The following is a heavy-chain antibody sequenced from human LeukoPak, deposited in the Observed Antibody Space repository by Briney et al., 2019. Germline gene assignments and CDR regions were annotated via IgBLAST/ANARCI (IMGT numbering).Heavy chain of an antibody. J-gene: IGHJ4*02. CDR2: ISGSGGST. D-gene: IGHD3-9*01. V-gene: IGHV3-23*01. CDR3: ASPTGSYYDILTGYSFSDY. CDR1: GFTFSSYA. Sequence: GGSLRLSCAASGFTFSSYAMSWVRQAPGKGLGWVSAISGSGGSTYYADSVKGRFTISRDNSKNTLYLQMNSLRAEDTAVYYCASPTGSYYDILTGYSFSDYWGQGTLVTVSS.